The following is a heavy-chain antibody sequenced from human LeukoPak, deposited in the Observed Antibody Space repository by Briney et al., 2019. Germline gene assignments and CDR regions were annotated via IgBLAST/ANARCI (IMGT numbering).Heavy chain of an antibody. Sequence: SETLSLTCTVSGGSIRSGDYYWSWIRQPPGKGLEWIGYIYYSGSTYYNPSLKSRVTISVDTSKNQFSLKLSSVTAADTAVYYCARGHIKLGSEDAFDIWGQGTMVTVSS. J-gene: IGHJ3*02. D-gene: IGHD7-27*01. CDR1: GGSIRSGDYY. CDR3: ARGHIKLGSEDAFDI. CDR2: IYYSGST. V-gene: IGHV4-30-4*01.